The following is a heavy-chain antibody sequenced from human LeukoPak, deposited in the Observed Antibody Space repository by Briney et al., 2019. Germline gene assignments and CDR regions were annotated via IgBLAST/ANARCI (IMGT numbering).Heavy chain of an antibody. J-gene: IGHJ5*02. V-gene: IGHV3-66*01. D-gene: IGHD5-18*01. CDR3: ARVPSYGPSDWFDP. CDR2: IYSGGST. Sequence: GGSLRLSCAASGFTVSSNYMSWVRQAPGKGLEWVSVIYSGGSTYYADSVKGRFTISRDNSKNTLYLQMNSLRAEDTAVYYCARVPSYGPSDWFDPWGQGTLVTVSS. CDR1: GFTVSSNY.